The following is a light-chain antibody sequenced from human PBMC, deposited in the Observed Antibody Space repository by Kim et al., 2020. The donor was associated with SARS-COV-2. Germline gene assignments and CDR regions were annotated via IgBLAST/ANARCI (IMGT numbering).Light chain of an antibody. CDR2: GKN. J-gene: IGLJ2*01. CDR1: SLRSYY. V-gene: IGLV3-19*01. CDR3: NSRDSSGNYVV. Sequence: SSELTQDPAVSVALGQTVRITCQGDSLRSYYASWYQQKPGQAPVLVIYGKNNRPSGIPGRFSGSSSGNTASLTITGAQAEDEADYYCNSRDSSGNYVVFGGGTQLTVL.